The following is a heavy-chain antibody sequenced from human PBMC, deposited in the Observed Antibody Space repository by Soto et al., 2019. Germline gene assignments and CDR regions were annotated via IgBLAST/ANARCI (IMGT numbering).Heavy chain of an antibody. CDR3: ANPLLYSSGWYGSYYYYGMDV. CDR2: ISGSGGST. D-gene: IGHD6-19*01. J-gene: IGHJ6*02. V-gene: IGHV3-23*01. CDR1: GFTFSSYA. Sequence: GGSLRLSCAASGFTFSSYAMSWVRQAPGKGLEWVSAISGSGGSTYYADSVKGRFTISRDNSKNTLYLQMNSLRAEDTAVYYCANPLLYSSGWYGSYYYYGMDVWGQGTTVTVSS.